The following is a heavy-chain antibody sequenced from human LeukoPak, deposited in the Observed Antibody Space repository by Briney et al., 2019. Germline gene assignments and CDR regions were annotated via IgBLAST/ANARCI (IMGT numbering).Heavy chain of an antibody. V-gene: IGHV1-2*02. J-gene: IGHJ4*02. D-gene: IGHD3-22*01. Sequence: ASVKVSCKASGYTFTGYYMHWARQAPGQGLEWMGWINPNSGGTNYAQKFQGRVTMTRDTSISTAYMELSRLRSDDTAVYYCAREKGYYYDSSGDYAMDYWGQGTLVTVSS. CDR2: INPNSGGT. CDR1: GYTFTGYY. CDR3: AREKGYYYDSSGDYAMDY.